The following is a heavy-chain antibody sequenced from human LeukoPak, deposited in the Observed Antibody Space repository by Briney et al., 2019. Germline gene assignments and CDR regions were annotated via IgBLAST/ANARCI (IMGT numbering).Heavy chain of an antibody. CDR2: INPNSGGT. CDR1: GYTFTGYY. Sequence: GGSLRLSCAASGYTFTGYYMHWVRQAPGQGLEWMGWINPNSGGTNYAQKFQGRVTMTRDTSISTAYMELSRLRSDDTAVYYCARSSRIAVAGTGGRFDPWGQGTLVTVSS. CDR3: ARSSRIAVAGTGGRFDP. J-gene: IGHJ5*02. D-gene: IGHD6-19*01. V-gene: IGHV1-2*02.